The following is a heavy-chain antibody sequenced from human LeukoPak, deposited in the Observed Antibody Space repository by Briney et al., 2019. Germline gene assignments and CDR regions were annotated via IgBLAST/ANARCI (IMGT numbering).Heavy chain of an antibody. CDR1: GGTFSSYA. V-gene: IGHV1-69*06. Sequence: ASVKVSCKASGGTFSSYAISWVRQAPGQGLEWMGGIIPIFGTANYAQKFQGRVTITADKSTSTAYMELSSLRSADTAVYYCARSNRRGVYCSGGSCYPYYFDYWGQGTLVTVSS. J-gene: IGHJ4*02. CDR3: ARSNRRGVYCSGGSCYPYYFDY. CDR2: IIPIFGTA. D-gene: IGHD2-15*01.